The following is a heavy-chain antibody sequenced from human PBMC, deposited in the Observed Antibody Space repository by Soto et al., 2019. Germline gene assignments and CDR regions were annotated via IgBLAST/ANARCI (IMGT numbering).Heavy chain of an antibody. D-gene: IGHD2-15*01. CDR2: IIPIFGTA. V-gene: IGHV1-69*12. CDR1: GGTFSSYA. CDR3: ARDLRCGGSCYMEDWFDP. J-gene: IGHJ5*02. Sequence: QVQLVQSGAEVKKPGSSVKVSCKASGGTFSSYAISWVRQAPGQGLEWVRGIIPIFGTANYVQKFQGRVTITADESTSTAYMELSSLRSEDTAVYYCARDLRCGGSCYMEDWFDPWGQGTLVTVSS.